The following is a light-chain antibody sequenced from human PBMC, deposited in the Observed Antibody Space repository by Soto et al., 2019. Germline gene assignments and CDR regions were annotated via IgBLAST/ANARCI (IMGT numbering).Light chain of an antibody. CDR1: QHLVYSDGDTY. CDR3: MQGSHWPWT. CDR2: KVY. Sequence: DVVMTQSPLSLPVTLGQPASISCRSSQHLVYSDGDTYLTWFQQRPGQSPRRLIYKVYNRDSGVPDRFSGSGSGTDFTLKISRVEAEDVGIYHCMQGSHWPWTFGQGTKVEIK. J-gene: IGKJ1*01. V-gene: IGKV2-30*01.